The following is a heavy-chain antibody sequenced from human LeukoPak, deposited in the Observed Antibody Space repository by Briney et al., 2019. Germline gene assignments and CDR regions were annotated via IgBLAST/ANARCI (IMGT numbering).Heavy chain of an antibody. J-gene: IGHJ4*02. CDR3: ARIGRMITFAGPMDY. V-gene: IGHV1-46*01. Sequence: ASVKVSCKASGYTFTSYYMHWVRQAPGQGLEWMGIINPSGGSTSYAQKFQGRVTMTRDTSTSTVYMELSSLRSEDTAVYYCARIGRMITFAGPMDYRGQGTLVTVSS. D-gene: IGHD3-16*01. CDR1: GYTFTSYY. CDR2: INPSGGST.